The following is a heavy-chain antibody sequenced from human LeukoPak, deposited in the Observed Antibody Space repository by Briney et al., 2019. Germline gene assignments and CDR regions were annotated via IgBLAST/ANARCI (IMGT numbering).Heavy chain of an antibody. J-gene: IGHJ6*03. Sequence: GESLKISCKGSGCSFTSYWIGWVRQMPGKGLEWMGIIYPGDSDTRYSPSFQGQVTISADKSISTAYLQWSSLKASDTAMYYCARRRPGRYYYMDVWGKGTTVTVSS. CDR2: IYPGDSDT. CDR1: GCSFTSYW. CDR3: ARRRPGRYYYMDV. V-gene: IGHV5-51*01.